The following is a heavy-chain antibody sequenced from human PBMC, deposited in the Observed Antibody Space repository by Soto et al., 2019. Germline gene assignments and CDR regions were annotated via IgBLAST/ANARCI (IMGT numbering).Heavy chain of an antibody. CDR2: INPNSGGT. CDR1: GYTFTGYY. D-gene: IGHD3-22*01. J-gene: IGHJ4*02. V-gene: IGHV1-2*02. Sequence: ASVKVSCKASGYTFTGYYMHWVRQAPGQGLEWMGWINPNSGGTNYAQKFQGRVTMTRDTSISTAYMDLSRLRSDDTAVYYCARVHTYYYDSGSFEYWGQGTLVTVSS. CDR3: ARVHTYYYDSGSFEY.